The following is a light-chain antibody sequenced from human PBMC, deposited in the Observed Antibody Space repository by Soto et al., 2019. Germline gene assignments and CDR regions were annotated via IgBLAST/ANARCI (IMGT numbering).Light chain of an antibody. CDR1: SSNIGNNY. CDR2: RNN. Sequence: QSVLTQPPSASGTPGQRVTISCSGSSSNIGNNYVYWYQMVPGTAPKLLIYRNNQRPSGVPDRFSGSRSGTSASLAISGLRSEDEADYYCAAWDDSLSGRGVFGGGTKVTVL. J-gene: IGLJ3*02. CDR3: AAWDDSLSGRGV. V-gene: IGLV1-47*01.